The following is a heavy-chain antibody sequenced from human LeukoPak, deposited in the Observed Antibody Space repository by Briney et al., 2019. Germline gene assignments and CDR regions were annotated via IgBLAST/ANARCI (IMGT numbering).Heavy chain of an antibody. CDR3: ARESGKFDY. V-gene: IGHV3-43*02. Sequence: GSLRLSCVASGLPIADFAVHWVRQAPGKGLEWVSLISGDGVGTFYSDSVKGRFSISRDNSKNSLSLEMNSLRTEDTAMYYCARESGKFDYWGQGTLVAVSS. J-gene: IGHJ4*02. CDR2: ISGDGVGT. CDR1: GLPIADFA.